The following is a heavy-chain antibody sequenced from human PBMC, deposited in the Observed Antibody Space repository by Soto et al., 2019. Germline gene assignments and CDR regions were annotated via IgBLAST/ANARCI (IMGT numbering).Heavy chain of an antibody. CDR3: ARAAYEILTGYYRR. Sequence: QVQLVQSGAEVKKPGASVKVSCKASGYSFTSYGISWVRQAPGQGLEWLGWISAYNGNTNYAQKFQGRVPMTPDTSTITAYRELRSLRSDDTAVYYCARAAYEILTGYYRRWGQGTLVTVSS. D-gene: IGHD3-9*01. V-gene: IGHV1-18*01. CDR2: ISAYNGNT. J-gene: IGHJ4*02. CDR1: GYSFTSYG.